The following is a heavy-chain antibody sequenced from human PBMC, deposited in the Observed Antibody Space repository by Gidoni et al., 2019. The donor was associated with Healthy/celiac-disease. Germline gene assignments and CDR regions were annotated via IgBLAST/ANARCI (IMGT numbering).Heavy chain of an antibody. Sequence: QVQLVQSGSEVKKPGASVKVSCKASGYPFTSYYMHWVLQAPGQGLEWMGIINPSGGSTSYAQKFQGRVTMTRDTSTSTVYMELSSLRSEDTAVYYCARGVPGAAAGTVNWFDPWGQGTLVTVSS. CDR3: ARGVPGAAAGTVNWFDP. D-gene: IGHD6-13*01. CDR1: GYPFTSYY. CDR2: INPSGGST. J-gene: IGHJ5*02. V-gene: IGHV1-46*01.